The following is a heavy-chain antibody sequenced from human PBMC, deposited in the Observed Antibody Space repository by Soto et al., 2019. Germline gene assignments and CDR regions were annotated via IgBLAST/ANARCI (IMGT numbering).Heavy chain of an antibody. J-gene: IGHJ6*02. V-gene: IGHV4-34*01. CDR1: GGSFSGYY. CDR2: INHSGST. Sequence: QVQLQQWGAGLLKPSETLSLTCAVYGGSFSGYYWSWIRQPPGKGLEWIGEINHSGSTNYNPSLKSRVTISVDTSKNQFSLKLSSVTAADTAVYYCARGLGRRSGYYYGMDVWGQGTTVTVSS. D-gene: IGHD3-3*01. CDR3: ARGLGRRSGYYYGMDV.